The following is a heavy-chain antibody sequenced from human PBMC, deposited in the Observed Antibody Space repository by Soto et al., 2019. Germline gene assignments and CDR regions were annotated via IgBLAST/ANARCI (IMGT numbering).Heavy chain of an antibody. J-gene: IGHJ4*02. V-gene: IGHV4-39*01. CDR1: GGSISSSSYY. CDR3: AGRLFASYCDASGYYDY. D-gene: IGHD3-22*01. CDR2: FYYSKYT. Sequence: QLQVQESGPGLVKPSETLSLTCTVSGGSISSSSYYWGWIRQPPGKGLEWFGSFYYSKYTFYNPSHKSRFTISGDTSKNQFSLKLSSVTAADTAVYYCAGRLFASYCDASGYYDYWGQGTLVTVSS.